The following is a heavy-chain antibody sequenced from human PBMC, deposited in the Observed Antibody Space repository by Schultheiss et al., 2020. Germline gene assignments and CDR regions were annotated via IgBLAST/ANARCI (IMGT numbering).Heavy chain of an antibody. D-gene: IGHD3-10*01. CDR3: ARAPRFGELPCDY. Sequence: GESLKISCAASGFTFSSYAMNWVRQAPGKGLEWVSAISGSGGSTYYADSVKGRFTISRDNSKNTLYLQMNSLRAEDTAVYYCARAPRFGELPCDYWGQGTLVTVSS. CDR2: ISGSGGST. CDR1: GFTFSSYA. V-gene: IGHV3-23*01. J-gene: IGHJ4*02.